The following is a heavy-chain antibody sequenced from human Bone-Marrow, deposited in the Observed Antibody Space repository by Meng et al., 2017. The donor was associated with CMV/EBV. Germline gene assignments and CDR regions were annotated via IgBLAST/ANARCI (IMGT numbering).Heavy chain of an antibody. CDR3: ATTYYYDSSGYYESLLFDY. J-gene: IGHJ4*02. V-gene: IGHV5-51*01. D-gene: IGHD3-22*01. CDR1: FTGYW. Sequence: FTGYWICWVRQMPGQGLEWMGIIFPGDSDTSYSPSFQGQVTISADKSISTAYLQWSSLKASDTAMYYCATTYYYDSSGYYESLLFDYWGQGTLVTVSS. CDR2: IFPGDSDT.